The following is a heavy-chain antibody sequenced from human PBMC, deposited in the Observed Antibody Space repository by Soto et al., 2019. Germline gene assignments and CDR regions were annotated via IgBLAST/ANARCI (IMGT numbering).Heavy chain of an antibody. CDR1: GYTFNTYG. V-gene: IGHV1-18*01. D-gene: IGHD3-16*01. J-gene: IGHJ4*02. CDR3: GGPRGGGEYYFDF. CDR2: ISAYNGNT. Sequence: ASVKVSCKASGYTFNTYGITWVRQAPGQGLEWMGWISAYNGNTNYAQKLQGRVTMTTDTSTTTAYMELRSLRSDDTAVYYWGGPRGGGEYYFDFGGRAPLATAS.